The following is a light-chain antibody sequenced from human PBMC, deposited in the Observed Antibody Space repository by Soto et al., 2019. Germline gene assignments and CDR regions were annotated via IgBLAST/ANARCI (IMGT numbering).Light chain of an antibody. CDR1: QSVGSY. V-gene: IGKV3-11*01. CDR2: DAS. CDR3: QLRTNWPPIT. Sequence: EIVLTQSPATLSLSPGERATLSCRASQSVGSYLAWYQQKPGQAPRLLIYDASNRATGIPARFSGGGSGTDFTLTISSLEPEDFAVYYCQLRTNWPPITFGQGTRLEIK. J-gene: IGKJ5*01.